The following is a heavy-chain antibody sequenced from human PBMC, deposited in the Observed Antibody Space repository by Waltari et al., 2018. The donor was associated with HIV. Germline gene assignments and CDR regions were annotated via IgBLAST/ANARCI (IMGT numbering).Heavy chain of an antibody. J-gene: IGHJ6*02. Sequence: QVQLVQSGAEVKKPGSSVKVSCKASGGTFSSYAISWVRQAPGPGLEWMGGIIPIFGTANYAQKFQGRVTITADESTSTAYMELSSLRSEDTAVYYCARGLSYDDSSGYTPTRASRNYGMDVWGQGTTVTVSS. CDR2: IIPIFGTA. D-gene: IGHD3-22*01. CDR3: ARGLSYDDSSGYTPTRASRNYGMDV. CDR1: GGTFSSYA. V-gene: IGHV1-69*01.